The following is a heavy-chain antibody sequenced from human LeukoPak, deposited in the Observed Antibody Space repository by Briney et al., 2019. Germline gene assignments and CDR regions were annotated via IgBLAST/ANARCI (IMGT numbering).Heavy chain of an antibody. J-gene: IGHJ4*02. CDR2: ISGSGGDT. D-gene: IGHD4-23*01. Sequence: GGSLRLSCAASGFTFSSYWMNRARQAPGKGLEWVSAISGSGGDTYYADSVKGRFTISRDNSKNTLYLQMSSLRAEDTAVYYCAKDLGSVVTPPSLDFWGQGTLVTVSS. CDR1: GFTFSSYW. V-gene: IGHV3-23*01. CDR3: AKDLGSVVTPPSLDF.